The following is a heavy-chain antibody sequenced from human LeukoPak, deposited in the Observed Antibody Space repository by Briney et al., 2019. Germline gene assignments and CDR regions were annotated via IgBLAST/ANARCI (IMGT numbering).Heavy chain of an antibody. V-gene: IGHV4-39*01. CDR2: IYYSGST. CDR3: ARHRGGGGNYYYFDY. Sequence: SETLSLTCTVSGGSISSSSYYWGWIRQPPGKGLEWIGSIYYSGSTYYNPSLKSRVTISVDTSKNQFSLKLSSVTAADTAVYYCARHRGGGGNYYYFDYWGQGTLVTVSS. D-gene: IGHD1-26*01. CDR1: GGSISSSSYY. J-gene: IGHJ4*02.